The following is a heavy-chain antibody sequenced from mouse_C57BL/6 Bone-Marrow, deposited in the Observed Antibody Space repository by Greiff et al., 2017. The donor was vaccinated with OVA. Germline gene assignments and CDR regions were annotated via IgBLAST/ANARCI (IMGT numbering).Heavy chain of an antibody. D-gene: IGHD2-1*01. CDR3: ARCGNYSYWYFDV. CDR1: GYTFTDYY. J-gene: IGHJ1*03. Sequence: EVQLQQSGPELVKPGASVKISCKASGYTFTDYYMNWVKQSHGKSLEWIGDINPNNGGTSYNQKFKGKATLTVDKSSSTAYMELRSLTSEDSAVYYCARCGNYSYWYFDVWGTETTVTVSS. V-gene: IGHV1-26*01. CDR2: INPNNGGT.